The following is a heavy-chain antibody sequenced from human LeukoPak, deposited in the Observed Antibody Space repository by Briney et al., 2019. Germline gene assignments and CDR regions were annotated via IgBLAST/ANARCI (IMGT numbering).Heavy chain of an antibody. CDR1: DGSVSAYY. CDR3: ARDYCSSTSCYYYFDY. J-gene: IGHJ4*02. V-gene: IGHV4-4*07. CDR2: IYTSGST. Sequence: SETLSLTCIVSDGSVSAYYWSWIRQPAGKGLEWIGRIYTSGSTNYNPSLKSRVTMSVDTSKNQFSLKLSSVTAADTAVYYWARDYCSSTSCYYYFDYWGQGTLVTVSS. D-gene: IGHD2-2*01.